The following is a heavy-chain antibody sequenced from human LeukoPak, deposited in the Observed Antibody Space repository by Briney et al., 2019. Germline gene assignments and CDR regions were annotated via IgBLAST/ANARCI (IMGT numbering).Heavy chain of an antibody. CDR3: AREGYSYGYQFDY. V-gene: IGHV4-39*07. D-gene: IGHD5-18*01. Sequence: PSETLSLTCTVSGGSIRGSYYYWGWIRQPPGKGLEWIGSIYDSGSTYYNPSLKSRVTISVDTSKNQFSLKLSSVTAADTAVYYCAREGYSYGYQFDYWGQGTLVTVSS. CDR1: GGSIRGSYYY. CDR2: IYDSGST. J-gene: IGHJ4*02.